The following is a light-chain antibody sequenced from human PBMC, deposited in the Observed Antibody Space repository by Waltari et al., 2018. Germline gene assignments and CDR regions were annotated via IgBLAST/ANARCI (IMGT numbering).Light chain of an antibody. Sequence: EIVLTQSPGTLSLSPGERATLSCRASQSVSSSYLAWYQQKPGQAPRLLSEGASSRATGIPDRFSGSGSGTDFTLTISRLEPEDFAVYYCQQYGSSPPWTFGQGTKVEIK. CDR3: QQYGSSPPWT. CDR1: QSVSSSY. CDR2: GAS. V-gene: IGKV3-20*01. J-gene: IGKJ1*01.